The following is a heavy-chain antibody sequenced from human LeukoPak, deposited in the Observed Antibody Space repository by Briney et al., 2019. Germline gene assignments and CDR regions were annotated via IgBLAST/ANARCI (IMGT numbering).Heavy chain of an antibody. CDR3: ARDRYSGSYPLDY. V-gene: IGHV3-11*01. CDR2: ISSGGSTI. D-gene: IGHD1-26*01. J-gene: IGHJ4*02. Sequence: PGGSLRLSCAASGFTFSDYYMTWLRQAPGKGLEWVSYISSGGSTIYYADSVKGRFTISRDNAKNSLYLQMNSLRAEDTAVYYCARDRYSGSYPLDYWGQGTLVTVSS. CDR1: GFTFSDYY.